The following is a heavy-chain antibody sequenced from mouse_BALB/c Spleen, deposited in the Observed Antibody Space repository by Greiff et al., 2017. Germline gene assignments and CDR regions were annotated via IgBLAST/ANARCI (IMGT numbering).Heavy chain of an antibody. V-gene: IGHV5-17*02. J-gene: IGHJ2*01. CDR3: ATYYGSPFDY. Sequence: EVKVVESGGGLVQPGGSRKLSCAASGFTFSSFGMHWVRQAPEKGLEWVAYISSGSSTIYYADTVKGRFTISRDNPKNTLFLQMTSLRSEDTAMYYCATYYGSPFDYWGQGTTLTVSS. CDR1: GFTFSSFG. D-gene: IGHD1-1*01. CDR2: ISSGSSTI.